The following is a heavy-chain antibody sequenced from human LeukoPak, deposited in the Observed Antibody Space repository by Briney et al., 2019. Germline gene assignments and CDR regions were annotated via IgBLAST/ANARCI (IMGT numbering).Heavy chain of an antibody. CDR3: ARWGVTTNHGAFDI. CDR2: VSAYNGNT. D-gene: IGHD4-17*01. CDR1: GYTFTIHG. J-gene: IGHJ3*02. V-gene: IGHV1-18*01. Sequence: GASVKVSCKASGYTFTIHGIIWVRQAPGQGLEWMGWVSAYNGNTKYAQKVQGRVTMTTDTSASTAYMELRSLRSEDTAVYYCARWGVTTNHGAFDIWGQGTMVTVSS.